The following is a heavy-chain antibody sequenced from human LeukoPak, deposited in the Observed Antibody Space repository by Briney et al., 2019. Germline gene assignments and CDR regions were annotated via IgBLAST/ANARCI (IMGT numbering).Heavy chain of an antibody. V-gene: IGHV1-2*02. Sequence: ASVKVSCKASGYTFTGYYMHWVRQAPGQGLEWLGWINPNSGGTGHAQKFQGRVTMTRDASISTAYMELTRLRSDDTAVYYCARAFTATSRRYGDYWFDPWGQGTLVTVSS. CDR1: GYTFTGYY. CDR2: INPNSGGT. J-gene: IGHJ5*02. CDR3: ARAFTATSRRYGDYWFDP. D-gene: IGHD4-17*01.